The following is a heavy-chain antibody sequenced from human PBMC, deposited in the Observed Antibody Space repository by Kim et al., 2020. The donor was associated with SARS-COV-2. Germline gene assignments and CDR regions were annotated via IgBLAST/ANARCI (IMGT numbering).Heavy chain of an antibody. CDR3: AREVAAYCGGDCYSGVDY. CDR1: GFTFSSYW. CDR2: IKQDGSEK. Sequence: GGSLRLSCAASGFTFSSYWMSWVRQAPGKGLEWVANIKQDGSEKYYVDSVKGRFTISRDNAKNSLYLQMNSLRAEDTAVYYCAREVAAYCGGDCYSGVDYWGQGTLVTVSS. J-gene: IGHJ4*02. V-gene: IGHV3-7*01. D-gene: IGHD2-21*02.